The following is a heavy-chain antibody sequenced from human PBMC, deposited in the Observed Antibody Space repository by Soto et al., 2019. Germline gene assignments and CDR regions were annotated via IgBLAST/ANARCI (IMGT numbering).Heavy chain of an antibody. CDR2: ISFDGSKK. D-gene: IGHD3-10*01. J-gene: IGHJ3*02. V-gene: IGHV3-30*18. CDR3: ANYASGTYYVAFDI. CDR1: GFTFSGFD. Sequence: PGGSLRLSCAASGFTFSGFDMHWVRQAPGKGLEWVSVISFDGSKKYYADSVKGRFTISRDNYKNTLYPQMNSLRAEDTAVYYCANYASGTYYVAFDISGQGTMVTVSS.